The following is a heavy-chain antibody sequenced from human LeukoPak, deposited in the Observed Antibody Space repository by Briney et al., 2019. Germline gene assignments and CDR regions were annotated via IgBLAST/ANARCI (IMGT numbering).Heavy chain of an antibody. CDR3: ARRVGEILLGYHFDY. V-gene: IGHV3-48*01. J-gene: IGHJ4*02. Sequence: GGSLRLSCAASGFTFSSYSMNWVRQAPGKGLEWVSYISSSSSTIYYADSVKGRFTISRDNAKNSLYLQMNSLRAEDTAVYYCARRVGEILLGYHFDYWGQGTLVTVSS. D-gene: IGHD3-10*01. CDR2: ISSSSSTI. CDR1: GFTFSSYS.